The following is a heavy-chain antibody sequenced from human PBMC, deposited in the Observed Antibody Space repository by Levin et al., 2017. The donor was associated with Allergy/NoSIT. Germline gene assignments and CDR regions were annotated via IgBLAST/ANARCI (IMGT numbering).Heavy chain of an antibody. Sequence: PGGSLRLSCAASGFAFTSYWMTWVRQAPGKGLEWVANINQDGSEKYYVDSVKGRFTISRDNAKNSLYLQMNSLRDEDTAVYYCATSRSFDYWGQGTLVTVSS. J-gene: IGHJ4*02. CDR3: ATSRSFDY. CDR2: INQDGSEK. V-gene: IGHV3-7*01. CDR1: GFAFTSYW.